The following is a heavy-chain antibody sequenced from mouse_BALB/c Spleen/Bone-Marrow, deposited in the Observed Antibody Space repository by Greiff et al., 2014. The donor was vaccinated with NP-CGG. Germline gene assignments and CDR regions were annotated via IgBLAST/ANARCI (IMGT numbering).Heavy chain of an antibody. CDR1: GYVFSTYW. CDR2: IYPGDGDT. J-gene: IGHJ2*01. V-gene: IGHV1-80*01. CDR3: ARGGISVDY. Sequence: VQLQESGAELVRPGSSVKISCESSGYVFSTYWINWVKQRPGQSLEWIGQIYPGDGDTDYNGKFKDKATLTAVKSSNTAYMQLSSLTSEDSAVYFCARGGISVDYWGQGTTLTVSS.